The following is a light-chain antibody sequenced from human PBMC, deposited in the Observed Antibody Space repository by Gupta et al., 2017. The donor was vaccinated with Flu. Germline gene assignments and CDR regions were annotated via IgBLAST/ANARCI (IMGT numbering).Light chain of an antibody. V-gene: IGKV1-39*01. Sequence: PPSLSASVGDRVTITCRASQSIYEYVNWYQQKPGEAPRLLIYAASTVQSGVPSRFSGSGSGSDFTLTIARLQPEDLATYYCQQGYKSPPTFGQGTTVDVK. CDR3: QQGYKSPPT. CDR1: QSIYEY. J-gene: IGKJ1*01. CDR2: AAS.